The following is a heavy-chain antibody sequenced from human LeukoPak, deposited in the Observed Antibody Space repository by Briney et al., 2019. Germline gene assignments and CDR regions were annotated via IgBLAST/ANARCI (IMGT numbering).Heavy chain of an antibody. V-gene: IGHV1-18*04. D-gene: IGHD6-13*01. CDR2: ISAYNGDT. Sequence: ASVKVSCKASGYTFTSYYMHWVRQAPRQGLEWMGWISAYNGDTNYAQKFQGRISMTTDTSTNTANLEVRSLRSDDTAVYYCARDHSSSCQLLDYWGQGTLVTISS. CDR1: GYTFTSYY. CDR3: ARDHSSSCQLLDY. J-gene: IGHJ4*02.